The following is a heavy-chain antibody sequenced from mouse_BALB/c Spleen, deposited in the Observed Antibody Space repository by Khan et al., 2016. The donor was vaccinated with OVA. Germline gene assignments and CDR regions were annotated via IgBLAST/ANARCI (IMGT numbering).Heavy chain of an antibody. CDR1: GFNIKDTY. CDR3: GRGGWAYAMDY. CDR2: IDPANGNT. V-gene: IGHV14-3*02. D-gene: IGHD1-1*02. Sequence: VQLQQSGAELVKPGASVKLSCTASGFNIKDTYIHWVMQRPEQGLEWIGRIDPANGNTKYDPKFQGKATITADTSSNTDYLQLSSLTSEDTAVXYGGRGGWAYAMDYWGQGTSGTGSS. J-gene: IGHJ4*01.